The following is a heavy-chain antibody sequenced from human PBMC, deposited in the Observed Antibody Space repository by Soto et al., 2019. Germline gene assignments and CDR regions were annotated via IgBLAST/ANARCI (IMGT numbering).Heavy chain of an antibody. Sequence: ESGGGVVRLGRSLRLSCAASGFTFTNYDMHWVRQAPGKGLEWVAVVSYDGSSEDYAASVKGRFTISRNNSKDTLFLQMNNLRAEDTAVYYCARDGVLRLRELSLDYYYGMDIWGQGTTVTVSS. CDR2: VSYDGSSE. J-gene: IGHJ6*02. CDR3: ARDGVLRLRELSLDYYYGMDI. D-gene: IGHD3-16*02. CDR1: GFTFTNYD. V-gene: IGHV3-33*05.